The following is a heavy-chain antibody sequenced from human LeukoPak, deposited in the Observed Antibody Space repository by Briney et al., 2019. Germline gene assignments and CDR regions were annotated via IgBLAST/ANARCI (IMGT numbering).Heavy chain of an antibody. V-gene: IGHV4-39*01. Sequence: SETLSLTCTVSGALFSSTIHYWAWIRQPLGKGLEWIGSVYYAGNTYYNASFQNRVTISMDTSKNQFSLRLSTMSATDTAVYFCARQPTVNRGAVASNFDYWGQGTLVTVSS. J-gene: IGHJ4*02. CDR2: VYYAGNT. CDR3: ARQPTVNRGAVASNFDY. D-gene: IGHD6-19*01. CDR1: GALFSSTIHY.